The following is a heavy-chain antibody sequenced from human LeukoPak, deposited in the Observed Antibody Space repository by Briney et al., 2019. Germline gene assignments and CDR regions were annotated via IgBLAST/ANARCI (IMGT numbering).Heavy chain of an antibody. D-gene: IGHD7-27*01. CDR3: GRGHWGLDY. Sequence: GGSLRLSCAASGFTFSDSYMTWIRQAPGKGLGWVSYISNSGSSIYYAGSVKGRFTTSRDNAKSSLYLQMNSLRAEDTAVYYCGRGHWGLDYWGQGALVTVSS. CDR1: GFTFSDSY. V-gene: IGHV3-11*04. CDR2: ISNSGSSI. J-gene: IGHJ4*02.